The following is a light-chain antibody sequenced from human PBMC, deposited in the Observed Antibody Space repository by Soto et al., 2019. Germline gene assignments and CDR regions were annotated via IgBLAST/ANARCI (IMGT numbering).Light chain of an antibody. CDR3: QQYGSSPST. J-gene: IGKJ1*01. Sequence: EIVLTQSPGTLSLSPGERATLSCRASQSVSSSYLAWYQQRPGQAPRLLIYDASSRATGIPDRFSGSGSGTDFTLPISRLEPEDFAVYYCQQYGSSPSTFGQGTKLEIK. CDR1: QSVSSSY. CDR2: DAS. V-gene: IGKV3-20*01.